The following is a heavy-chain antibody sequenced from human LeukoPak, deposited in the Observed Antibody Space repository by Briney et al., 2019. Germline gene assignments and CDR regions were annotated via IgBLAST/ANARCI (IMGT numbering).Heavy chain of an antibody. CDR3: ASSILASYSDY. V-gene: IGHV4-4*07. J-gene: IGHJ4*02. CDR1: GGSISSFY. Sequence: SETLSLTCIVSGGSISSFYWSWIRQPAGEGLEWIGRIYTSGSTNYHPSLKSRVTMSVDTSKNQFSLKLSLVTAADTAEYYGASSILASYSDYWGQGTLVTVSS. CDR2: IYTSGST. D-gene: IGHD3-9*01.